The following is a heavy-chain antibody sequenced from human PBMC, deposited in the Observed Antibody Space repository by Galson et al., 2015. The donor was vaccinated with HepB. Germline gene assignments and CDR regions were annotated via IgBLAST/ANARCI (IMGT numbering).Heavy chain of an antibody. CDR2: ISSNGAST. V-gene: IGHV3-64D*06. D-gene: IGHD3-3*01. CDR3: VKTSIFGAAPTEYALDY. J-gene: IGHJ4*02. CDR1: GFRFNICG. Sequence: SLRLSCAASGFRFNICGMHWVRQAPRKGLEHVSYISSNGASTYYADSVKGRFTISRDNSKNTLYLQMSSLRVEDTAVYFCVKTSIFGAAPTEYALDYRGQGTLVTVSS.